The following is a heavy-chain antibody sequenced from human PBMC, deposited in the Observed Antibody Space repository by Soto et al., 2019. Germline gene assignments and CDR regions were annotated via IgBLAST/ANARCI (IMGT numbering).Heavy chain of an antibody. D-gene: IGHD6-13*01. CDR2: ITSSGTTV. Sequence: EVHLLESGGGLVQPGGSLRLSCAASGFTFSSYSLNWVRQAPGKGLEWVSYITSSGTTVYYADSVRVRFTISRDNAKNSLYLQMNSLRDDDTAVYYCARGSSNWAYYFDFWGQGTLVTVSS. CDR3: ARGSSNWAYYFDF. V-gene: IGHV3-48*02. J-gene: IGHJ4*02. CDR1: GFTFSSYS.